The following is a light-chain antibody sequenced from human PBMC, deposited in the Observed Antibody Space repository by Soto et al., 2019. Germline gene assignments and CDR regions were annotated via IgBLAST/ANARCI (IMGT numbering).Light chain of an antibody. CDR3: QQRSNWPLT. Sequence: EIVLTQSPATLSLSPGERATLSCRASQSVSSYLTWYQQKPGQAPRLLIYDASNRATGIPARFSGSGSGTDFTLTISSLEPEDFEDYYCQQRSNWPLTFGGGTKGEIK. CDR1: QSVSSY. J-gene: IGKJ4*01. V-gene: IGKV3-11*01. CDR2: DAS.